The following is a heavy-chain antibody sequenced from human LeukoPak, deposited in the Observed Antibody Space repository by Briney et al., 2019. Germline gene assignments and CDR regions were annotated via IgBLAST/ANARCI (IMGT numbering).Heavy chain of an antibody. V-gene: IGHV3-7*03. J-gene: IGHJ6*02. D-gene: IGHD6-6*01. CDR3: ARDEYSSSSGLLDYYYGMDV. Sequence: PGGSLRLSCAASGFTFSSYWMSWVRQAPGKGLEWVANIKQDGSEKYYVDSVKGRFTISRDNAKNSLYLQMNSLRAEDTAVYYCARDEYSSSSGLLDYYYGMDVWGQGTTVTVPS. CDR2: IKQDGSEK. CDR1: GFTFSSYW.